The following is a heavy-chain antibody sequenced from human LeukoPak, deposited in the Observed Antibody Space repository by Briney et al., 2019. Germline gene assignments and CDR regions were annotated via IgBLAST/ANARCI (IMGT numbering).Heavy chain of an antibody. CDR2: ISYSGSP. V-gene: IGHV4-39*07. CDR3: ARDERQYSSQVNYYFYMDV. D-gene: IGHD6-19*01. CDR1: GGSISSSSYY. J-gene: IGHJ6*03. Sequence: SETLSLTCTVSGGSISSSSYYWDWIRQPPGKGLEWIGSISYSGSPSYKPPLKSRLSISLDTSKDQFSLNLTSVTAADAAVYYCARDERQYSSQVNYYFYMDVWGKGTTVTVSS.